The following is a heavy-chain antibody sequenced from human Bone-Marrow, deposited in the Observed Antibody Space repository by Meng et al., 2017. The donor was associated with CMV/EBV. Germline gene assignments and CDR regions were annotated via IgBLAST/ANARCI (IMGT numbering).Heavy chain of an antibody. V-gene: IGHV4-59*01. CDR2: IYYSGST. D-gene: IGHD1-26*01. CDR3: ARGVWELQEGYYFDY. Sequence: TLSLTCTVSGGSISSYYWSWIRQPPGRGLEWIGYIYYSGSTNYNPSLKSRVTISVDTSKNQFSLKLSSVTAADTAVYYCARGVWELQEGYYFDYWGQGTLVTVSS. CDR1: GGSISSYY. J-gene: IGHJ4*02.